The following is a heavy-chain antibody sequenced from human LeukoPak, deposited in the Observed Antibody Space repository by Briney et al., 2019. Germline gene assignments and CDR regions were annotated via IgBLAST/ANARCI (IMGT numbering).Heavy chain of an antibody. CDR2: INPSGGST. CDR1: GYTFTSYY. Sequence: ASVNVSCKASGYTFTSYYMHWVRQAPGQGLEWMGIINPSGGSTSYAQKFQGRVTMTRDTSTSTVYMELSSLRSEDTAVYYCARDFHADFWSGYRSEFDYWGQGTLVTVSS. J-gene: IGHJ4*02. CDR3: ARDFHADFWSGYRSEFDY. D-gene: IGHD3-3*01. V-gene: IGHV1-46*01.